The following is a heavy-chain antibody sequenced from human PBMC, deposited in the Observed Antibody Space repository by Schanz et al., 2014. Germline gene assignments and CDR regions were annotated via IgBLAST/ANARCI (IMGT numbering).Heavy chain of an antibody. D-gene: IGHD6-13*01. J-gene: IGHJ4*02. CDR3: VKDLGGSSSSWYSHFDH. CDR2: ISYDGSNE. V-gene: IGHV3-30*18. CDR1: GFIFTSYS. Sequence: VQLVESGGGLVKSGGSLRLSCATSGFIFTSYSMHWVRQAPGKGLEWVAIISYDGSNEYYADSVKGRFTISRDNSKNTVYLQMNSLRAEDTAVYHCVKDLGGSSSSWYSHFDHWGLGTLVTVSS.